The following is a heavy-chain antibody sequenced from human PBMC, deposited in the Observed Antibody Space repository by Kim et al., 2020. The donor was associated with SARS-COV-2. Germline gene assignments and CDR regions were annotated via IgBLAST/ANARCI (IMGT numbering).Heavy chain of an antibody. J-gene: IGHJ6*01. CDR1: GFTFSSYG. D-gene: IGHD3-10*01. CDR3: ARVFTGGSGSYSDGMDV. V-gene: IGHV3-48*02. Sequence: GGSLRLSCAASGFTFSSYGMNWVRQAPGKGPEWISYISTGSTTINYADSVKGRFTISRDNAENSLYVQMDSLRDEDTAVYYCARVFTGGSGSYSDGMDV. CDR2: ISTGSTTI.